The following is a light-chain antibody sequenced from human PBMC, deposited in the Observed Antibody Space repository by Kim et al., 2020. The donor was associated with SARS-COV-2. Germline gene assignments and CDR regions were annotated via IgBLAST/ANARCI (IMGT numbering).Light chain of an antibody. Sequence: ASVKLTCTLSSGHSSYAIAWHQQQPEKGPRYLMKLNSDGRHSKGDGIPDRFSGSSSGAERYLTISSLQSEDEADYYCQTWGTGLRVFGGGTQLTVL. CDR3: QTWGTGLRV. J-gene: IGLJ2*01. CDR2: LNSDGRH. CDR1: SGHSSYA. V-gene: IGLV4-69*01.